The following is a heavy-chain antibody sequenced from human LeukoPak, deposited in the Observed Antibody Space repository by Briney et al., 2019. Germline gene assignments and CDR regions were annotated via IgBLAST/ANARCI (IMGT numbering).Heavy chain of an antibody. V-gene: IGHV4-59*08. J-gene: IGHJ4*02. Sequence: SETLSLTCTVSGGSMSFYYWSWIRQSPGKGLKCIGYIYYSGSTYYNPSLKSRVTISVDTSKNQFSLNLDSVTAADTAVYYCARRAGIGQAYFDYWGQGTLITVSS. CDR2: IYYSGST. D-gene: IGHD6-13*01. CDR1: GGSMSFYY. CDR3: ARRAGIGQAYFDY.